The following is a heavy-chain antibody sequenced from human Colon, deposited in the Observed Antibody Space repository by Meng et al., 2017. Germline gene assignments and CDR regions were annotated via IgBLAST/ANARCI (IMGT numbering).Heavy chain of an antibody. CDR1: GFTFSGYA. J-gene: IGHJ4*02. Sequence: GGSLRLSCAASGFTFSGYAMHWVRQAPGKGLEWVAIISYDGIEKYYAESVKGRFTVSRDNSRSTLYLQMNSLRTEDTAVYYCARDRLYYGGNRNNWGQGTLVTVSS. CDR2: ISYDGIEK. V-gene: IGHV3-30*04. CDR3: ARDRLYYGGNRNN. D-gene: IGHD4-23*01.